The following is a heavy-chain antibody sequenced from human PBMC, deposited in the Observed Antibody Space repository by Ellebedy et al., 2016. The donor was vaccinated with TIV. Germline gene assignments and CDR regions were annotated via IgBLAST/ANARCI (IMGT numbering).Heavy chain of an antibody. V-gene: IGHV3-30-3*01. CDR1: GFTFSSYA. Sequence: GGSLRLSXAASGFTFSSYAMHWVRQAPGKGLEWVAVISYDGSNKYYADSVKGRFTISRDNSKNTLYLQMNSLRAEDTAVYYCARALGLIDYWGQGTLVTVSS. CDR2: ISYDGSNK. J-gene: IGHJ4*02. CDR3: ARALGLIDY. D-gene: IGHD3-16*02.